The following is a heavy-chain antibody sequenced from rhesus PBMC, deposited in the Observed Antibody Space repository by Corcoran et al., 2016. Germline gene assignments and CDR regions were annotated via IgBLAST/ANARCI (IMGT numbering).Heavy chain of an antibody. Sequence: QVQLQESGPGLVKPSETLSLTCAVSGGSISSNYWSWIRKSPGKGLEWIGYICGGRGSTRDNPSLKSRVTISTDTSKNQFSLKLSSVPAADTAVYYCARYPLYGSTFDYWGQGVLVTVSS. J-gene: IGHJ4*01. CDR2: ICGGRGST. D-gene: IGHD4-29*01. CDR1: GGSISSNY. CDR3: ARYPLYGSTFDY. V-gene: IGHV4-160*01.